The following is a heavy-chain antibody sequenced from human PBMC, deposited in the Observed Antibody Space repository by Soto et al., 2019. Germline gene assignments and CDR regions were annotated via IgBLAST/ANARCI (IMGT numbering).Heavy chain of an antibody. Sequence: WASVKVSCKVSGYTLTELSMHWVRQAPGKGLEWMGGFDPEDGETIYAQKFQGRVTMTEDTSTDTAYMELSSLRSEDTAVYYCATEDVAVAGTKFQHWGQGTLVTVSS. V-gene: IGHV1-24*01. D-gene: IGHD6-19*01. CDR3: ATEDVAVAGTKFQH. J-gene: IGHJ1*01. CDR1: GYTLTELS. CDR2: FDPEDGET.